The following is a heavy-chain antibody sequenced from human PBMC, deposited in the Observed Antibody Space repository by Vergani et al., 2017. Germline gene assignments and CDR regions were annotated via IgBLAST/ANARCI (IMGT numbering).Heavy chain of an antibody. V-gene: IGHV3-7*01. CDR2: IKQDGSEK. CDR3: ARVGYCSSTRCFGRTFYGMDV. J-gene: IGHJ6*02. Sequence: EVQLVESGGGLVQPGGSLRLSCAASGFTFSSYWMSWVRQAPGKGLEWVANIKQDGSEKYYVDSVKGRFTISRDNAKNSLYLQMNSLRAEDTAVYYCARVGYCSSTRCFGRTFYGMDVGGQGTTVTVSS. CDR1: GFTFSSYW. D-gene: IGHD2-2*01.